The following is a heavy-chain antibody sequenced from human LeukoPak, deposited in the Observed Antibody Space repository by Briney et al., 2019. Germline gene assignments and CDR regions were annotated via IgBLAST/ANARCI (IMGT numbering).Heavy chain of an antibody. J-gene: IGHJ6*03. CDR2: IYSGGNT. D-gene: IGHD2/OR15-2a*01. CDR3: AKGGNIRVLDYYYYMDV. V-gene: IGHV3-53*01. CDR1: GFTVSSNY. Sequence: PGGSLRLSCAASGFTVSSNYMSWVRQAPGKGLEWVSIIYSGGNTYYADSVKGRFTISRDNSKNTLYLQMNSLGAEDTAVYYCAKGGNIRVLDYYYYMDVWGKGTTVTVSS.